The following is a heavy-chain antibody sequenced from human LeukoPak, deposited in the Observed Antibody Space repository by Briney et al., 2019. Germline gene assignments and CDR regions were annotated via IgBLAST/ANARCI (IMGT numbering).Heavy chain of an antibody. CDR3: ARGLGDCSSTSCYFNWFDP. D-gene: IGHD2-2*01. CDR2: INHSGST. Sequence: SETLSLTCAVYGGSFSGYYWSWIRQPPGKGLEWIGEINHSGSTNYNPSLKSRVTISVDASKNQSSLKLSSVTAADTAVYYCARGLGDCSSTSCYFNWFDPWGQGTLVTVSS. V-gene: IGHV4-34*01. J-gene: IGHJ5*02. CDR1: GGSFSGYY.